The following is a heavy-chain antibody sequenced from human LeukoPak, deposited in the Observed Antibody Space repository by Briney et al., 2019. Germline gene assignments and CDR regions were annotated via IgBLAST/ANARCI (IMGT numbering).Heavy chain of an antibody. CDR1: GFTFSSYA. CDR2: ISGSGGST. D-gene: IGHD3-10*01. V-gene: IGHV3-23*01. Sequence: GGSLRLSCAASGFTFSSYAMSWVRQAPGKGLEWVSAISGSGGSTYYADSVKGRFTISRDNSKNTLYLQMNSLRAEDTAVYYCAKVPKEARWGSGSYYDYWGQGTLVTVSS. CDR3: AKVPKEARWGSGSYYDY. J-gene: IGHJ4*02.